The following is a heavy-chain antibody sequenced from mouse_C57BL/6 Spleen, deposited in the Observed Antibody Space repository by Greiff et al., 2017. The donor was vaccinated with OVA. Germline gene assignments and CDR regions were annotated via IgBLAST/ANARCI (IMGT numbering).Heavy chain of an antibody. Sequence: VQRVESGPGLVAPSQSLSITCTVSGFSLTSYGVSWVRQPPGKGLEWLGVIWGDGSTNYHSALISRLSISKDNSKSQVFLKLNRQQTDDTATYYCAEEGVYYYGSSSYWYFDVWGTGTTVTVSS. CDR3: AEEGVYYYGSSSYWYFDV. CDR1: GFSLTSYG. D-gene: IGHD1-1*01. CDR2: IWGDGST. V-gene: IGHV2-3*01. J-gene: IGHJ1*03.